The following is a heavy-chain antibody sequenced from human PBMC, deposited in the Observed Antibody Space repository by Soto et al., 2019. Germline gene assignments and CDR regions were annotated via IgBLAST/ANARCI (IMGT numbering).Heavy chain of an antibody. CDR1: GFTFSSRW. Sequence: EVRLVESGGGLVQPGGSLRLSCATSGFTFSSRWMHWVRQAPGKGLVWVSYINSDGSTTTYADSVKGRFTISRDNAKNTVYLLMNSLRVDDTAVYYCARDTSYSTDYWGQGTLVTVSS. V-gene: IGHV3-74*01. J-gene: IGHJ4*02. D-gene: IGHD2-2*01. CDR3: ARDTSYSTDY. CDR2: INSDGSTT.